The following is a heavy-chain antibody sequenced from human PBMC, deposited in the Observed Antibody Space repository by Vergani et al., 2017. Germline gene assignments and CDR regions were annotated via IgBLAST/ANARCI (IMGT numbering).Heavy chain of an antibody. V-gene: IGHV1-46*01. Sequence: QVQLVQSGAEVKKPGASVKVSCKASGYTFTSYYMHRVRQAPGQGLEWMGIINPSGGSTSYAQKFQGGVTMTRDTSTITVYMELSSLRSEDTAVYYCARDSRYCSSTSCYVGRDWFDPWGQGTLVTVSS. D-gene: IGHD2-2*01. CDR1: GYTFTSYY. J-gene: IGHJ5*02. CDR2: INPSGGST. CDR3: ARDSRYCSSTSCYVGRDWFDP.